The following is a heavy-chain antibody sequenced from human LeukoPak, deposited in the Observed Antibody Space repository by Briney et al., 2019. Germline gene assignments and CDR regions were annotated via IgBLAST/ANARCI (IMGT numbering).Heavy chain of an antibody. CDR1: GFTVSSNY. CDR2: IYSGGST. V-gene: IGHV3-53*01. D-gene: IGHD5-12*01. Sequence: GGSLRLSCAASGFTVSSNYMSWVRQAPGKGLEWVSVIYSGGSTYYADSVKGRFTISRDNSKNTLYLQMNSLRAEDTAVHYCAREEVSLVATITGYYYYYYMDVWGKGTTVTVSS. J-gene: IGHJ6*03. CDR3: AREEVSLVATITGYYYYYYMDV.